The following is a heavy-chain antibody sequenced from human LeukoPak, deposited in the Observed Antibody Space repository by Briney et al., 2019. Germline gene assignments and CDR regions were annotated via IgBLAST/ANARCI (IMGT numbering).Heavy chain of an antibody. CDR1: GFTFSSYW. CDR3: AREQPGDCGDYGIGP. V-gene: IGHV3-7*01. J-gene: IGHJ5*02. D-gene: IGHD4-17*01. CDR2: IKQDGSEK. Sequence: PGGSLRLSCAASGFTFSSYWMSWVRQAPGKGLEWVAHIKQDGSEKYYVDSVKGRFTISRDNAKNSLYLQMNSLRAEDTAVYYCAREQPGDCGDYGIGPWGQGTLVTVSS.